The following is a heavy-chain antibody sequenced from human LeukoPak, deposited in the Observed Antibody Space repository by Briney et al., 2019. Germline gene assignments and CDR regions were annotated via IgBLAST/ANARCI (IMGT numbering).Heavy chain of an antibody. J-gene: IGHJ4*02. V-gene: IGHV3-7*01. CDR2: IKQDGSET. CDR3: ARDRRAAAGLK. Sequence: GGSLRLSCAASGFTFSSYWMSWVRQAPGRGLEWVANIKQDGSETYYVDSMKGRFTISRDNAKSSLFLQMNSLRAEDTAVYYCARDRRAAAGLKWGQGTLVTVSS. CDR1: GFTFSSYW. D-gene: IGHD6-13*01.